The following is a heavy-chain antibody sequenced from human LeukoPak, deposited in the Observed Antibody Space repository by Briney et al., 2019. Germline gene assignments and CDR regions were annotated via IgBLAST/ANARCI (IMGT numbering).Heavy chain of an antibody. CDR3: ARLGSGGSYSGY. Sequence: PGGSLRLSCAASGFTVSSNYMSWVRQAPGKGPEWVSVIYSGGSTYYAGSVKGRFTISRDNSKNTLYLQMNSLRAEDTAVYYCARLGSGGSYSGYWGQGTLVTVSS. D-gene: IGHD1-26*01. J-gene: IGHJ4*02. CDR1: GFTVSSNY. CDR2: IYSGGST. V-gene: IGHV3-53*01.